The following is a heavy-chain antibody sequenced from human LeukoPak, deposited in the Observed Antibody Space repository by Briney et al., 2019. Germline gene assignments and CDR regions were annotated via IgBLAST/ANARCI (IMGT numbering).Heavy chain of an antibody. D-gene: IGHD2-2*01. CDR1: GGSISSYY. V-gene: IGHV4-59*12. J-gene: IGHJ4*02. CDR2: IYYSGST. Sequence: PSETLSLTCTVSGGSISSYYWSWIRQPPGKGLEWIGYIYYSGSTNYNPSLKSRVTISVDTSKNQFSLKLSSVTAADTAVYYCARASVVPAAMVGLDYWGQGTLVTVSS. CDR3: ARASVVPAAMVGLDY.